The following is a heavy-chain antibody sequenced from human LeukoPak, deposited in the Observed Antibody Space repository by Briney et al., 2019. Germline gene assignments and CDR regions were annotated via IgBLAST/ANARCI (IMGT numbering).Heavy chain of an antibody. J-gene: IGHJ4*02. CDR3: ARQAASIVVVTAKGLYHFDY. CDR1: GGSISSYY. D-gene: IGHD2-21*02. Sequence: SETLSLTCTVSGGSISSYYWSWIRQPPGKGREWIGEINHSGSTNYNPSLKSRVTISVDTSKNQFSLKLSSVTAADTAVYYCARQAASIVVVTAKGLYHFDYWGQGTLVTVSS. V-gene: IGHV4-34*01. CDR2: INHSGST.